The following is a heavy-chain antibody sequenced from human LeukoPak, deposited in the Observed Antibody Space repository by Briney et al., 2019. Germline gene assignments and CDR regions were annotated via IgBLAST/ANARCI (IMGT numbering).Heavy chain of an antibody. D-gene: IGHD2-2*01. Sequence: GGSLRLSCAASGFTFSRYAMSWVRQAPGKGLEWVSAISGSGGSTYYADSLKGRFTISRDNSKNTLYLQMNSLRAEDTAVYYCAKDGCSSTSCHEKTNDYWGQGTLVTVSS. V-gene: IGHV3-23*01. CDR3: AKDGCSSTSCHEKTNDY. CDR1: GFTFSRYA. J-gene: IGHJ4*02. CDR2: ISGSGGST.